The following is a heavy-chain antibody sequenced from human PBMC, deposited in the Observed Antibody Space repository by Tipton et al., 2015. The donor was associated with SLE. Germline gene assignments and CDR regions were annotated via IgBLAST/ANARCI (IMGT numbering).Heavy chain of an antibody. D-gene: IGHD3-9*01. CDR3: AREIDWRYFDY. CDR1: GGSFSGYY. V-gene: IGHV4-59*01. Sequence: TLFLTCAVYGGSFSGYYWSWIRQPPGKGLEWIGYIYYSGSTNYNPSLKSRVTISVDTSKNQFSLKLSSVTAADTAVYYCAREIDWRYFDYWGQGTLVTVSS. CDR2: IYYSGST. J-gene: IGHJ4*02.